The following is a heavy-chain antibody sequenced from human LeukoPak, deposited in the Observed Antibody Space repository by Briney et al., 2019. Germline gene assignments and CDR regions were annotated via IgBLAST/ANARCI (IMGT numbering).Heavy chain of an antibody. CDR3: AGQCTGTNCYHY. CDR2: ISSSGSTI. Sequence: PGGSLRLSCAASGFTFSSYEMNWVRQAPGKGLEWVSYISSSGSTIYYAGSVKGRFTISRDNAKKSLYLQMNSLRAEDTAVYYCAGQCTGTNCYHYWGQGTLVTVSS. J-gene: IGHJ4*02. D-gene: IGHD2-2*01. V-gene: IGHV3-48*03. CDR1: GFTFSSYE.